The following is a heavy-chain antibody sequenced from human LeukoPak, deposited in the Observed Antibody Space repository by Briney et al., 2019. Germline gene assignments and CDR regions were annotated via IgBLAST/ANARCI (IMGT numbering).Heavy chain of an antibody. J-gene: IGHJ4*02. CDR2: IHPGNSET. CDR3: ARRLSSIATSAANDY. D-gene: IGHD2-15*01. V-gene: IGHV5-51*01. Sequence: GESLKISCKGSGYSFSSYWIAWVRQMPGKGLEWMGIIHPGNSETTYNPSFRGHVTTSADKSVTTAYLQWSSLEASDTAMYYCARRLSSIATSAANDYWGQGTLVTVSS. CDR1: GYSFSSYW.